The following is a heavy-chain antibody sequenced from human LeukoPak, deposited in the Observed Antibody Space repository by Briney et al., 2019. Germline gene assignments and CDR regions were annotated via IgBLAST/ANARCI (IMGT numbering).Heavy chain of an antibody. CDR1: GGSISSSSYY. J-gene: IGHJ4*02. V-gene: IGHV4-39*07. Sequence: SETLSLTCTVSGGSISSSSYYWGWIRQPPGKGLEWIGSIYYSGSTYYDPSLKSRVTISVDTSKNQFSLKLSSVTAADTAVYYCARGPGTRHWGQGTLVTVSS. CDR2: IYYSGST. CDR3: ARGPGTRH.